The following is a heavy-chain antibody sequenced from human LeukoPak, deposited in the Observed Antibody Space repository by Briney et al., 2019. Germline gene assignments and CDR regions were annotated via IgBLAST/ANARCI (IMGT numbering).Heavy chain of an antibody. CDR2: ISSGSSTI. V-gene: IGHV3-11*01. J-gene: IGHJ2*01. D-gene: IGHD2-15*01. CDR1: GFTFSDYH. Sequence: GSLRLSCAASGFTFSDYHMNWIRQAPGKGLEWVSYISSGSSTIFYADSVKGRFTVSRDNAKNSLFLHMNSLRVEDTALYYCARDRVVVATTTPPYWYFDLWGRGTRVTVSS. CDR3: ARDRVVVATTTPPYWYFDL.